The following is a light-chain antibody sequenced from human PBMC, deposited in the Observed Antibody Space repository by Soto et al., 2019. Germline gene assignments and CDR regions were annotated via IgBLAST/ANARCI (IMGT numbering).Light chain of an antibody. CDR3: MQALQTPPT. Sequence: DIVMTQSPLSLPVTPGEPASISCRSSQSLLHSNGYNYLVWYLQKPGQSPQLLISLGSNRASGVPDRLTGSGSGTDFTLNISRVEAQDVGVYYCMQALQTPPTFGRGPKVEIK. CDR1: QSLLHSNGYNY. J-gene: IGKJ1*01. CDR2: LGS. V-gene: IGKV2-28*01.